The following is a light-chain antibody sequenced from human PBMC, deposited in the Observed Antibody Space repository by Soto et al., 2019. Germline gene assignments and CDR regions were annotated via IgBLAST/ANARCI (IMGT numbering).Light chain of an antibody. CDR3: FQSTHLPWT. CDR1: QSLLYGDGNTY. CDR2: EVS. Sequence: DVVVTQTPLSLSVTPGQPASISCKSSQSLLYGDGNTYVFWYVQKAGHTTQLLIYEVSNRLSGVPDRFSGVGSGTDCTLQISRVEAEDVGVYYCFQSTHLPWTFGQATQVEIK. J-gene: IGKJ1*01. V-gene: IGKV2D-29*01.